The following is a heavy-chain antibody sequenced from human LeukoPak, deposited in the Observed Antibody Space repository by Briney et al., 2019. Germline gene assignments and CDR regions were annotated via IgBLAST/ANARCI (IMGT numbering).Heavy chain of an antibody. CDR1: RGSFSDYY. Sequence: PSETLSLTCTVYRGSFSDYYWSWIRQPPGKGLEWIGEINHSGSTNYIPSLKSRVTISLDTSKHQFSLRLSSVTAADTAVYYCARKSRRSTPLAAFDIWGQGTMVTVSS. CDR3: ARKSRRSTPLAAFDI. J-gene: IGHJ3*02. V-gene: IGHV4-34*01. CDR2: INHSGST.